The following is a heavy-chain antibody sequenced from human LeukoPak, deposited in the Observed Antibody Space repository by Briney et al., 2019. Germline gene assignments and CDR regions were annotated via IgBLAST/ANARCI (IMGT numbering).Heavy chain of an antibody. J-gene: IGHJ4*02. V-gene: IGHV7-4-1*02. D-gene: IGHD3-16*02. CDR3: ARAYQRLGDLSLPDY. Sequence: ASVKVFCKASGYTFTNYAMNWVRQAPGQGLEWMGWIHPSTGNPTYAQGFTGRFVFSLDTSVSTTYLQISSLKAEDTAVYYCARAYQRLGDLSLPDYWGQGTLVTVSS. CDR1: GYTFTNYA. CDR2: IHPSTGNP.